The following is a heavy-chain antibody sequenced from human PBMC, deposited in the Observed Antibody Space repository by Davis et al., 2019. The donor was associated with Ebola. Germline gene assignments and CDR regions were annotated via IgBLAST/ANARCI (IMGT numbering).Heavy chain of an antibody. D-gene: IGHD3-10*01. J-gene: IGHJ4*02. CDR1: GYTFTSYD. V-gene: IGHV1-8*01. Sequence: ASVKVSCKASGYTFTSYDINWVRQATGQGLEWMGWMNPNSGNTGYAQKFQGRVTMTRNTSISTAYMELSSLRSEDTAIYFCARAPTWSQINYYCFDYWGQGTLVAVSS. CDR3: ARAPTWSQINYYCFDY. CDR2: MNPNSGNT.